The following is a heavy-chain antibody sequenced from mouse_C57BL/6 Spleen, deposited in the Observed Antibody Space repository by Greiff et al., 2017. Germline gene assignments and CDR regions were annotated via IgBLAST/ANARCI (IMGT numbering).Heavy chain of an antibody. Sequence: EVQLQESGPGLVKPSQSLSLTCSVTGYSITSGYYWNWIRQFPGNKLEWMGYISYDGSNNYNPSLKNRISITRDTSKNQFFLKLNSVTTEDTATYYCARADCYLGGYYAMDYWGQGTSVTVSS. CDR1: GYSITSGYY. V-gene: IGHV3-6*01. D-gene: IGHD2-3*01. CDR3: ARADCYLGGYYAMDY. J-gene: IGHJ4*01. CDR2: ISYDGSN.